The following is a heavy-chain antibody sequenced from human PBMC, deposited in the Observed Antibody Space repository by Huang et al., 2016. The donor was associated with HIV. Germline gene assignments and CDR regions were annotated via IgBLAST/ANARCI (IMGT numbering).Heavy chain of an antibody. D-gene: IGHD3-22*01. CDR1: GGSFSGHY. Sequence: QVQLQQWGAELLKPSETLSLTCAVSGGSFSGHYWTWIRQPPGRGREWIGEISVMVRTTHNPSLKSRVTISGDTSQSQFSLKLNSVTAADTAIYYCARMFKYDSGGYWGNDAFDIWGQGTMVTVSS. CDR2: ISVMVRT. J-gene: IGHJ3*02. V-gene: IGHV4-34*02. CDR3: ARMFKYDSGGYWGNDAFDI.